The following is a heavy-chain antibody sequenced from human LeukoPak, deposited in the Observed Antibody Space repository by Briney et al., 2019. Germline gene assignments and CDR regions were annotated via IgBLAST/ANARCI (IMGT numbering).Heavy chain of an antibody. CDR2: IYPGDSDT. D-gene: IGHD2-2*01. CDR1: GYSFTIYW. Sequence: GESLKISCKGSGYSFTIYWIGWVRQMPGKGLEWMGIIYPGDSDTRYSPSFQGQVTISADKSISTAYLQWSSLKASDTAMYYCARYDCSRTSCYGLYYCYLDVWGKGTTVTVSS. CDR3: ARYDCSRTSCYGLYYCYLDV. V-gene: IGHV5-51*01. J-gene: IGHJ6*03.